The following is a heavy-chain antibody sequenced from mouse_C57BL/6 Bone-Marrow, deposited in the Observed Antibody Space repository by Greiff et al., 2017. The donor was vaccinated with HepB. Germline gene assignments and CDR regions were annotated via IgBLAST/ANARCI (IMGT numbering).Heavy chain of an antibody. V-gene: IGHV1-64*01. CDR1: GYTFTSYW. J-gene: IGHJ3*01. Sequence: QVQLKQPGAELVKPGASVKLSCKASGYTFTSYWMHWVKQRPGQGLEWIGMIHPNSGSTNYSEKFKSKATLTVDKSSSTAYMQLSSLTSEDSAVYYCARGILNYYGSSYDYWGQGTLVTVSA. D-gene: IGHD1-1*01. CDR2: IHPNSGST. CDR3: ARGILNYYGSSYDY.